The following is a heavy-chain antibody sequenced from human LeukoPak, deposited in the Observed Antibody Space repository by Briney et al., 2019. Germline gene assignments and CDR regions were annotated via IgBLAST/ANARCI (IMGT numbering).Heavy chain of an antibody. CDR3: AREVAAAADNWFDP. V-gene: IGHV4-30-4*01. J-gene: IGHJ5*02. CDR1: GGSISSGDYY. Sequence: SETLSLTCTVSGGSISSGDYYWSWIRQPPGKGLEWIGYIYYSGSTYYNPSLKSRVTISVDTSKNQFSLKLSSVTAADTAVYYCAREVAAAADNWFDPWGQGTLVTVSS. CDR2: IYYSGST. D-gene: IGHD6-13*01.